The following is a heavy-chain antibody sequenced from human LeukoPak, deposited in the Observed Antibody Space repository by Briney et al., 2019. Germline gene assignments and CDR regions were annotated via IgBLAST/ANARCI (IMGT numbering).Heavy chain of an antibody. CDR3: ARDTGYSSGWADWYFDL. D-gene: IGHD6-19*01. V-gene: IGHV4-38-2*02. CDR2: IHHSGST. J-gene: IGHJ2*01. CDR1: GYSISSGYY. Sequence: SETLSLTCAVSGYSISSGYYWGWIRQPPGKGLEWIGTIHHSGSTYYNPSLKSRVTISVDTSKNQFSLKLSSVTAADTAVYYCARDTGYSSGWADWYFDLWGRGTLVTVSS.